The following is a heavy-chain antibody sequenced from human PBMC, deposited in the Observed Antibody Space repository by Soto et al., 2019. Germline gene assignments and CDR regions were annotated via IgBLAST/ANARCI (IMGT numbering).Heavy chain of an antibody. D-gene: IGHD6-13*01. V-gene: IGHV3-48*02. Sequence: GGSLRLSCAASGFTFGTYSMNWVRQAPGKGLEWVSYISSSSSTIYYADSVKGRFTVSRDNAKNSLYLQMNSLRDEDTAVYYCARDQGWAAEAKTNYCDYWGQGTLVTVSS. CDR2: ISSSSSTI. J-gene: IGHJ4*02. CDR1: GFTFGTYS. CDR3: ARDQGWAAEAKTNYCDY.